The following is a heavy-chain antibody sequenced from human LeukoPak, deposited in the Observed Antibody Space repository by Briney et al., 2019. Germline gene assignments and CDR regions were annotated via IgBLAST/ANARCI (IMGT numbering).Heavy chain of an antibody. CDR1: GGSISTSDYY. CDR2: FYYSGST. D-gene: IGHD1-1*01. J-gene: IGHJ4*02. Sequence: PSGTLSLTCTVSGGSISTSDYYWGWIRQPPGKGLEWIGSFYYSGSTYYNPSLKSRLTISVDTSNNQFSLRLTSVTAADTAVYYCARRRNGVPYYFDYWGQGTLVTVSS. CDR3: ARRRNGVPYYFDY. V-gene: IGHV4-39*01.